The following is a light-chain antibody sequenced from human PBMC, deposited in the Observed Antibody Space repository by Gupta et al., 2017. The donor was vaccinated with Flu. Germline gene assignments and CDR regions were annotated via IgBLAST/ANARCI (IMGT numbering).Light chain of an antibody. V-gene: IGLV2-14*03. CDR1: SRDVGNYNY. Sequence: HSALTQPASVSGSPGQSITISCTGTSRDVGNYNYVSWYQQHPGKAPKLMIYDVSNRPSGISNRFSGSKSGNTASLTISGLQAEDEADYYCSSYTISSSYLFGTGTKVSVL. CDR3: SSYTISSSYL. CDR2: DVS. J-gene: IGLJ1*01.